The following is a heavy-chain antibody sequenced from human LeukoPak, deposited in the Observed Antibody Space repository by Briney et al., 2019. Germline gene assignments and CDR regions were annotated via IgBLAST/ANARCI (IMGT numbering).Heavy chain of an antibody. Sequence: ASVKVSCKASGGTFNNYAIIWVRQAPGQGLEWMGGIIPIFGIANYAQKFQGRVTITTDESTSTAYMELSSLRSEDTAVYYCARGRGTHDAFDIWGQGIMVTVSS. CDR2: IIPIFGIA. CDR1: GGTFNNYA. J-gene: IGHJ3*02. D-gene: IGHD3/OR15-3a*01. CDR3: ARGRGTHDAFDI. V-gene: IGHV1-69*05.